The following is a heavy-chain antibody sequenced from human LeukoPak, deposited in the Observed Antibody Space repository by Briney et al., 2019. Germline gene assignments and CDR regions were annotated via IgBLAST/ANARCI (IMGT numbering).Heavy chain of an antibody. J-gene: IGHJ4*02. CDR1: GGSFSGYY. D-gene: IGHD6-13*01. V-gene: IGHV4-34*01. CDR2: INHSGST. Sequence: PSETLSLTCAVYGGSFSGYYWSWIRQPPGKGLEWIGEINHSGSTNYNPSLKSRVTISVDTSKNQFSLKLSSVTAADTAVYYCARGLAAAGQYYFDYWGQGTLVTVSS. CDR3: ARGLAAAGQYYFDY.